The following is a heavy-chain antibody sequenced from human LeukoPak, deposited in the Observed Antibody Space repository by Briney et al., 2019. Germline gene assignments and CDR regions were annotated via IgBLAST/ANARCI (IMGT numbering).Heavy chain of an antibody. J-gene: IGHJ4*02. Sequence: GGSLRLSCAAFDFTFSNAWMHCVRQAPGKGLEWGGRIKSKTDGGAIDYAAPVKGRFTISRDNAKNSLFLQMNSLKGEDTAVYYCARTSGTGWSYWGQGTLVTVSS. CDR1: DFTFSNAW. CDR2: IKSKTDGGAI. D-gene: IGHD6-19*01. CDR3: ARTSGTGWSY. V-gene: IGHV3-15*07.